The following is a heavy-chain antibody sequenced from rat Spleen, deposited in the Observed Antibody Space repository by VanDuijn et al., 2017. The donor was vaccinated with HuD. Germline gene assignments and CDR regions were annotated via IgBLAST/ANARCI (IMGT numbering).Heavy chain of an antibody. D-gene: IGHD3-4*01. CDR2: INFEGSST. V-gene: IGHV5-22*01. J-gene: IGHJ4*01. CDR1: GFTXSDYX. Sequence: EVQLVESDGGLVQPGXXLKLSCXXSGFTXSDYXXAWXXQAPKKGLGCVASINFEGSSTYYGDSVKGRITISRDNEKNTLYLQMNSLRSEDTATYYCARHMANPYYVMDAWGQGASVTVSS. CDR3: ARHMANPYYVMDA.